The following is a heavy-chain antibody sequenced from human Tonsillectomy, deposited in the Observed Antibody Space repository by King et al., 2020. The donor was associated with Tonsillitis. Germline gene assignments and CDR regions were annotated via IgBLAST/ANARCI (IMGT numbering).Heavy chain of an antibody. V-gene: IGHV4-61*02. D-gene: IGHD3/OR15-3a*01. J-gene: IGHJ5*02. Sequence: LQLQESGPGLVKPSQTLSLTCTVSGGSISSANYYWSWIRQPAGKGLEWIGRIYTSVSTNYNPSLKSRVTMSVDTSKNQFSLKLSSVTAADTAVYYCARYLIFGMASFDPWGQGTLVTVSS. CDR2: IYTSVST. CDR1: GGSISSANYY. CDR3: ARYLIFGMASFDP.